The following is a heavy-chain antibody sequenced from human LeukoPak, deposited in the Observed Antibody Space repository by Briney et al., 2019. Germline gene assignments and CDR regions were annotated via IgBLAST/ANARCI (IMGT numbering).Heavy chain of an antibody. D-gene: IGHD2-15*01. V-gene: IGHV3-23*01. CDR3: AKGRGYCTGGSCYSDY. Sequence: GGSLRLYCTASGFTCSNYAMSWVRQAPGKGLKWVSTISGSDGSTCYADSVKGRFTISRDNSKNTLYLQMNSLRAEDTAIYYCAKGRGYCTGGSCYSDYWGQGTLVTVSS. J-gene: IGHJ4*02. CDR1: GFTCSNYA. CDR2: ISGSDGST.